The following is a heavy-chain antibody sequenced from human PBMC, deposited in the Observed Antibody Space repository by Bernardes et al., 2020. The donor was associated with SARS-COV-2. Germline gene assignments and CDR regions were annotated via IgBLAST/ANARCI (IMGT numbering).Heavy chain of an antibody. J-gene: IGHJ4*02. D-gene: IGHD3-9*01. Sequence: GGSLRLSCAASGFTFDDFAMHWVRQRPGKGLEWVSGISWNGDSIGYADSVKGRFTISRDNAKNSLFLQLNSLRADDTALYYCAKDIGPSDHILAGYSMFDHWGQGARVTVSS. CDR2: ISWNGDSI. CDR1: GFTFDDFA. V-gene: IGHV3-9*01. CDR3: AKDIGPSDHILAGYSMFDH.